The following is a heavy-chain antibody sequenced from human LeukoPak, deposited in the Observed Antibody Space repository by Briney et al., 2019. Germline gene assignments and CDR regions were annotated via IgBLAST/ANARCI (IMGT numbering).Heavy chain of an antibody. Sequence: GGSLRLSCAASGFTFGAYGMNWVRQAPGKGLEWVTIISHDGNNKYYADSVKGRFTISRDNSKNTLYLQMSSLRPEDTAMYYCAKQQVARFYGMDVWGQGTTVTISS. V-gene: IGHV3-30*18. CDR3: AKQQVARFYGMDV. J-gene: IGHJ6*02. CDR2: ISHDGNNK. D-gene: IGHD6-13*01. CDR1: GFTFGAYG.